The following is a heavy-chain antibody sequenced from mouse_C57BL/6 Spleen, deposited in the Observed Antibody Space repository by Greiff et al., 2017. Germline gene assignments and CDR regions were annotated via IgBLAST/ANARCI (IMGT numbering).Heavy chain of an antibody. D-gene: IGHD2-2*01. CDR1: GYTFTSYW. CDR3: AMGDSGWAY. J-gene: IGHJ3*01. CDR2: IHPSDSDT. Sequence: QVQLQQPGAELVKPGASVKVSCKASGYTFTSYWMHWVKHRPGQGLELIGRIHPSDSDTNYNQKFKGKATLTVDKSSSTAYMQLSSLTSEDSAVYYCAMGDSGWAYWGQGTLVTVSA. V-gene: IGHV1-74*01.